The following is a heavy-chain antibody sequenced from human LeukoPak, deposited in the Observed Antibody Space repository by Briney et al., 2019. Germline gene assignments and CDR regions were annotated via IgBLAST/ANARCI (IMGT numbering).Heavy chain of an antibody. D-gene: IGHD2/OR15-2a*01. J-gene: IGHJ5*02. CDR1: DYSFSNYW. CDR2: IYPGDSTT. CDR3: ARRYYHSTEFDP. Sequence: GESLKISCKASDYSFSNYWIGWVRQMPGKGLEWMGFIYPGDSTTRYSPSFQGQVTISADRSISTAYLQWSSLKASDTAMYYCARRYYHSTEFDPWGQGTLVTVSS. V-gene: IGHV5-51*03.